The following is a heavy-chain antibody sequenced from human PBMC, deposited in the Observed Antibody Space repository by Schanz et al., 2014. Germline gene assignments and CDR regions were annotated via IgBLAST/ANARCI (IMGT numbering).Heavy chain of an antibody. J-gene: IGHJ3*02. V-gene: IGHV1-18*01. CDR1: GYPFSNYG. CDR3: VTEKRMESGTWAKAFDI. Sequence: QVQMVQSGAEVKKPGASVKVSCKASGYPFSNYGISWLRQAPGQGLEWMGLINPYDDTIDYAKKFQGRFTMTRDTSTTTVYMELSSLGSDDTAMYYCVTEKRMESGTWAKAFDIWGQGTLVTVSS. D-gene: IGHD3-3*01. CDR2: INPYDDTI.